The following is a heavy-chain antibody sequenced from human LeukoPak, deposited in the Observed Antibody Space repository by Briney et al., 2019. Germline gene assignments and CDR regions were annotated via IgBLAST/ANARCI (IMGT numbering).Heavy chain of an antibody. Sequence: GGSLRLSCAASGFTVSDYSMSWVRQAPGKGLEWVSAISGSGSYTDYADSVKGRFTISKDNSKNTLYMRMSSLRAEDTAVYYCAKRRYDSSGHFDSGGQGNLVTVSS. CDR1: GFTVSDYS. V-gene: IGHV3-23*01. J-gene: IGHJ4*02. D-gene: IGHD3-22*01. CDR3: AKRRYDSSGHFDS. CDR2: ISGSGSYT.